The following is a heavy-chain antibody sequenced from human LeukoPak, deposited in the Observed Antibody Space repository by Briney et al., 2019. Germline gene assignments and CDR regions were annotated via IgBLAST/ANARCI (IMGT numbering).Heavy chain of an antibody. CDR1: VGTFSSYA. V-gene: IGHV1-69*04. Sequence: ASVKVSCKASVGTFSSYAISWVRQAPGQGLEWMGRIIPILGIANYAQKFQGRVTITADKSTSTAYMELSSLRSEDTAVYYCATGTYYDFWSGYYFNYWGQGTLVTVSS. D-gene: IGHD3-3*01. CDR3: ATGTYYDFWSGYYFNY. CDR2: IIPILGIA. J-gene: IGHJ4*02.